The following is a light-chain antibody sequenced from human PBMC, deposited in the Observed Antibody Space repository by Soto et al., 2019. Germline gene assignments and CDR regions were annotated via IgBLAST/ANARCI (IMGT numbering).Light chain of an antibody. Sequence: EIVLTQSPGTLSLSPGERGTLSCRASQSVSSSYLAWYQQKPGQAPRLLIYGASSRATGIPDRFRGSGSGTDFTLTISRLEPEDFAVYYCQQSYNRPRTFGQGTKVEMK. CDR1: QSVSSSY. CDR2: GAS. CDR3: QQSYNRPRT. V-gene: IGKV3-20*01. J-gene: IGKJ1*01.